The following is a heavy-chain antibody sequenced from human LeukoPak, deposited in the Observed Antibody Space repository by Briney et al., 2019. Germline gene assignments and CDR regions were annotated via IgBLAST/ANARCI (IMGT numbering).Heavy chain of an antibody. Sequence: GGSLRFSCAASGFTFSSYAMSWVRQAPGKGLEWVSTITGGGSTTYYADSVKGRFTISRDNSKNTLYLQMNSLRAEDTALYYCARESPVAATGRGWFDSWGQGTLVTVSS. CDR3: ARESPVAATGRGWFDS. CDR2: ITGGGSTT. D-gene: IGHD6-13*01. CDR1: GFTFSSYA. J-gene: IGHJ5*01. V-gene: IGHV3-23*01.